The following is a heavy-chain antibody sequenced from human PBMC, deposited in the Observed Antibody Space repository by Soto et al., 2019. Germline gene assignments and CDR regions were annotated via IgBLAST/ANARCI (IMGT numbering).Heavy chain of an antibody. V-gene: IGHV1-69*06. CDR1: GGTFSSYA. D-gene: IGHD6-6*01. CDR3: ASRVLSYSRSYGSILGSMDV. Sequence: QVQLVQSGAEVKKPGSSVKVSCKASGGTFSSYAISWVRQSPGQGLEWMVGIIPIFGTANYAQKFQGRVTITAYKSTSTAYMELSSLRSEDTAVYYFASRVLSYSRSYGSILGSMDVWGQGPTVTVSS. J-gene: IGHJ6*02. CDR2: IIPIFGTA.